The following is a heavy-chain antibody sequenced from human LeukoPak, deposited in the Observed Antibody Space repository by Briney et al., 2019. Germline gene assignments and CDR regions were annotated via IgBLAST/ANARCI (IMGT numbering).Heavy chain of an antibody. Sequence: GGSLRLSCAASGFTFSSYSMNWVRQAPGKGLEWVSYISSSSSTIYYADSVKGRFTISRDNAKNSLYLQMNSLRAEDTAVYYCASPTAPNQIHWYFDLWGRGTLVTVSS. CDR3: ASPTAPNQIHWYFDL. J-gene: IGHJ2*01. CDR1: GFTFSSYS. V-gene: IGHV3-48*04. CDR2: ISSSSSTI. D-gene: IGHD1-14*01.